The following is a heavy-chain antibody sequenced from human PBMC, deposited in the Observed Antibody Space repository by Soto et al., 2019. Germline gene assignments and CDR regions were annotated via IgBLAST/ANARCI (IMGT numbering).Heavy chain of an antibody. V-gene: IGHV1-18*01. CDR2: ISAYNGNT. Sequence: ASVEVSCKASGYTFTSYGISWVRQAPGQGLEWMGWISAYNGNTNYAQKLQGRVTMTTDTSTSTAYMELRSLRSDDTAVYYCARAPDMITFGGVILSDAFDIWGQGTMVTVSS. CDR1: GYTFTSYG. D-gene: IGHD3-16*01. CDR3: ARAPDMITFGGVILSDAFDI. J-gene: IGHJ3*02.